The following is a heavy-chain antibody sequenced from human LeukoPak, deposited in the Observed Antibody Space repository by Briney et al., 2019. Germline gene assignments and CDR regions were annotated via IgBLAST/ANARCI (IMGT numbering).Heavy chain of an antibody. CDR3: ARLSCSDDCCPTLPYNHFDP. J-gene: IGHJ5*02. D-gene: IGHD2-15*01. Sequence: SETLSLTCTVSGGSISSRGFFWGWIRQPPGKGPEWIGSVYYDGVTYYNRSFQSRVTMSLDKSTNRFSLRLSSVTAADTAVYYCARLSCSDDCCPTLPYNHFDPWGQGTLVIVST. CDR1: GGSISSRGFF. V-gene: IGHV4-39*01. CDR2: VYYDGVT.